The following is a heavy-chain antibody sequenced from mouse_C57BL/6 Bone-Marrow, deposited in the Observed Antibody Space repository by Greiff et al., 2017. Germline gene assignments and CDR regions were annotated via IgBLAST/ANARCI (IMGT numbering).Heavy chain of an antibody. V-gene: IGHV1-63*01. J-gene: IGHJ1*03. CDR1: GYTFTNYW. Sequence: QVQLQQSGAELVRPGTSVKMSCKASGYTFTNYWIGWAKQRPGHGLEWIGDIYPGGGYTNYNEKFKGKATLTADKSSSTAYMQFSSLTSEDSAIYDCARGDYYGSSYGRYFDVWGTGTTVTVSS. CDR2: IYPGGGYT. D-gene: IGHD1-1*01. CDR3: ARGDYYGSSYGRYFDV.